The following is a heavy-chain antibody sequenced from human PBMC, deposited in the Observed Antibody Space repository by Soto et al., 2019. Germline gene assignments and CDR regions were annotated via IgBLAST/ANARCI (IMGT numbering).Heavy chain of an antibody. CDR2: ISGSGGST. Sequence: VGSLRLSCAASVCTFSSYAMSCVRHAPGKWLEWVSAISGSGGSTYYADSVKGRFTISRDNSKNTLYLQMNSLRAEDTAVYYCAKAKRVRFLEPLTPFDYWGQRTRVNVSS. CDR3: AKAKRVRFLEPLTPFDY. D-gene: IGHD3-3*01. CDR1: VCTFSSYA. J-gene: IGHJ4*02. V-gene: IGHV3-23*01.